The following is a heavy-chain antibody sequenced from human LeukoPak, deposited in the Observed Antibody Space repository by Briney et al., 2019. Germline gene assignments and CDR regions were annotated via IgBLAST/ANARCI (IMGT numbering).Heavy chain of an antibody. V-gene: IGHV4-30-4*08. Sequence: PSETLSLTCTVSGGSISSGDYYWSWSRQPPGNGLEWIGYIYYTGSTYYNPSLKSRVTISVDTSKNQFSLKLSSVTAADTAVYYCARDSSSSSYYYYYMDVWGKGTTVTVSS. D-gene: IGHD6-6*01. CDR3: ARDSSSSSYYYYYMDV. J-gene: IGHJ6*03. CDR1: GGSISSGDYY. CDR2: IYYTGST.